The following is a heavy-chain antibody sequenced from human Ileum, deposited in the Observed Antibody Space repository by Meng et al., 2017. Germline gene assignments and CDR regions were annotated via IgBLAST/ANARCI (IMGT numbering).Heavy chain of an antibody. V-gene: IGHV4-61*01. CDR2: IHYRGGT. CDR3: TREHVGGDYYPYYYYYGMDV. CDR1: GGSLSSGTYY. D-gene: IGHD4-17*01. J-gene: IGHJ6*02. Sequence: SETLSLTCNVSGGSLSSGTYYWSWIRQSPRKGLEWIGFIHYRGGTNYNPSLKSRVSISVDTSKNQFSLRLAPVTAADTAIYYCTREHVGGDYYPYYYYYGMDVWGQGTTVTVSS.